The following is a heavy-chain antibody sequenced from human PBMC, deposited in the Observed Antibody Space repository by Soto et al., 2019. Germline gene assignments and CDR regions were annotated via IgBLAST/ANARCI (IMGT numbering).Heavy chain of an antibody. CDR1: GFTFSSYS. J-gene: IGHJ3*02. D-gene: IGHD2-15*01. Sequence: PGGSLRLACAASGFTFSSYSMNWVRQAPGKGLEWVSSISSSSSYIYYADSVKGRFTISRDNAKNSLYLQMNSLRAEDTAVYYCARPPPGYCSGGSCFDDAFDIWGQGTMVTVSS. V-gene: IGHV3-21*01. CDR2: ISSSSSYI. CDR3: ARPPPGYCSGGSCFDDAFDI.